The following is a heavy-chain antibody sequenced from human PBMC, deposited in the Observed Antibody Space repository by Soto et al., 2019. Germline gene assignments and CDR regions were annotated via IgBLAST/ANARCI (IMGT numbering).Heavy chain of an antibody. V-gene: IGHV3-23*01. CDR1: GFTFSSYA. CDR3: AKHLLPTIFGVVTHRLWNY. D-gene: IGHD3-3*01. J-gene: IGHJ4*02. CDR2: ISGSGGST. Sequence: GGSLRLSCAASGFTFSSYAMSWVRQAPGKGLEWVSAISGSGGSTYYADSVKGRFTISRDNSKNTLYLQMNSLRAEDTAVYYCAKHLLPTIFGVVTHRLWNYWGQGTLVTVSS.